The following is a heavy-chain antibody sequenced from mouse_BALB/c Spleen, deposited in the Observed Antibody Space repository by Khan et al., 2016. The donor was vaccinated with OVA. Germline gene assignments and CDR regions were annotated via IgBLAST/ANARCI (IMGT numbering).Heavy chain of an antibody. CDR3: NVAKLSLWFAS. D-gene: IGHD1-3*01. Sequence: VQLKQSGAELVRSGASVKLSCTASAFNIKDYFIHWMKQRPKQGLEWIGWIDPEDGDTECAPKFQGKATMTADASSNTAYLHLSSLTSQDTAVYYCNVAKLSLWFASWGQGTLVTVSA. CDR2: IDPEDGDT. J-gene: IGHJ3*01. CDR1: AFNIKDYF. V-gene: IGHV14-4*02.